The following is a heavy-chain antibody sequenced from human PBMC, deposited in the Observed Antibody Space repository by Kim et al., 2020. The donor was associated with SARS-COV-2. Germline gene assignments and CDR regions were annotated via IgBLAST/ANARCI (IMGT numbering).Heavy chain of an antibody. Sequence: GGSLRLSCAASGFTFSSYAMSWVRQAPGKGLEWVSAISGSGGSTYYADSVKGRFTISRDNSKNTLYLQMNSLRAEDTAVYYCAKDFGGRGEQWLVRRWLDYFDYWGQGTLVTVSS. CDR2: ISGSGGST. CDR1: GFTFSSYA. J-gene: IGHJ4*02. D-gene: IGHD6-19*01. CDR3: AKDFGGRGEQWLVRRWLDYFDY. V-gene: IGHV3-23*01.